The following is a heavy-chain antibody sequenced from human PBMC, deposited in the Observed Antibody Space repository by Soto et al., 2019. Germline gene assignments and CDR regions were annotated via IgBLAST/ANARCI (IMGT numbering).Heavy chain of an antibody. D-gene: IGHD2-15*01. V-gene: IGHV4-34*01. CDR1: GGSFSGYY. J-gene: IGHJ3*02. CDR2: INHSGST. Sequence: ASETLSLTCAVYGGSFSGYYWSWIRQPPGKRLEWIGEINHSGSTNYNPSLKSRVTISVDTSKNQFSLKLSSVTAADTAVYYCARLGYCSGGSCYENDAFEIWGQGTMVTVSS. CDR3: ARLGYCSGGSCYENDAFEI.